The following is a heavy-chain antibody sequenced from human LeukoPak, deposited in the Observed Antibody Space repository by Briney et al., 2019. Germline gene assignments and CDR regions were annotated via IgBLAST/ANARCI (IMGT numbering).Heavy chain of an antibody. D-gene: IGHD2-2*02. J-gene: IGHJ5*02. CDR2: FDPEDGET. CDR3: ATGAYCSSTSCYKTGWFDP. V-gene: IGHV1-24*01. CDR1: GYTLTELS. Sequence: GASVKVSCKVSGYTLTELSMHWVRQAPGKGPEWMGGFDPEDGETIYAQKFQGRVTMTEDTSTDTAYMELSSLRSEDTAVYYCATGAYCSSTSCYKTGWFDPWGQGTLVTVSS.